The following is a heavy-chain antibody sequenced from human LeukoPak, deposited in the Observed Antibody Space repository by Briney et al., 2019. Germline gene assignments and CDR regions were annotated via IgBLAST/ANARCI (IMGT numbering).Heavy chain of an antibody. D-gene: IGHD6-13*01. J-gene: IGHJ4*02. Sequence: ASVKVSCKASGFTFTNYAMQWVRQAPGQRLEWMGWINAGNGHTRYSQRFQGRVTITRDTSATTVYMEVTSLRSEDTAVYYCARDRGSSSWYERTYYFDYWGQGTLVTVSS. CDR3: ARDRGSSSWYERTYYFDY. CDR1: GFTFTNYA. V-gene: IGHV1-3*01. CDR2: INAGNGHT.